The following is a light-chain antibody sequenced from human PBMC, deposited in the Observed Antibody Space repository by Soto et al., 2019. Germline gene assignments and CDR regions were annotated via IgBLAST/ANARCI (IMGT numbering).Light chain of an antibody. CDR2: GAS. CDR1: QSVSSSY. J-gene: IGKJ4*01. V-gene: IGKV3-20*01. CDR3: QQYGSSPFT. Sequence: EIVLTQSPGTLSSSPGERATLSCRASQSVSSSYLAWYQQKPGQAPRLLIYGASSRATGIPDRFSGSGSGTDVTLTISRLEPEDFAVYYCQQYGSSPFTFGGGTKVEIK.